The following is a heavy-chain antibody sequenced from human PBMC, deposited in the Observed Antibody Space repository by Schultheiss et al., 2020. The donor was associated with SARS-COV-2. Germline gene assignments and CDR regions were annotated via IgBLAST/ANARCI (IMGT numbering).Heavy chain of an antibody. J-gene: IGHJ5*02. Sequence: SETLSLTCTVSGGSISSGYYYWSWIRQPPGKGLEWIGYIYYSGSTYYNPSLKSRVTISVDTSKNQFSLKLSSVTAADTAVYYCASLDYDYVWGRNWFDPWGQGTLVTVSS. CDR2: IYYSGST. CDR3: ASLDYDYVWGRNWFDP. V-gene: IGHV4-30-4*01. CDR1: GGSISSGYYY. D-gene: IGHD3-16*01.